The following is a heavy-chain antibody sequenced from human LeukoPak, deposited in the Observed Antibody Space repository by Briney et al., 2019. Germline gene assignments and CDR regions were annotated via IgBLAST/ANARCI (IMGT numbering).Heavy chain of an antibody. Sequence: SETLSLTCAVYGGSFSGYYWSWIRQPPGKGLEWIGEINHSGSTNYNPSLKSRVTISVDTSKNQFSLKLSSVTAADTAVYYCARGRRVSVGWLRFSGWFDPWGRGTLVTVSS. CDR1: GGSFSGYY. CDR2: INHSGST. D-gene: IGHD5-12*01. J-gene: IGHJ5*02. V-gene: IGHV4-34*01. CDR3: ARGRRVSVGWLRFSGWFDP.